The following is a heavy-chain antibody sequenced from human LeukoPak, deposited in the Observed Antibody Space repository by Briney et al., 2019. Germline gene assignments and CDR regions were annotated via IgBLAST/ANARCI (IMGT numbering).Heavy chain of an antibody. CDR3: ASTYYYDSSGYYEWVY. D-gene: IGHD3-22*01. Sequence: PGGSLRLSCAASGFTFSIYSMNWVRQAPGKGLEWVSSITSSSSYIYYADSVKGRFTISRDNAKNSLYLQMNSLRAEDTAVYYCASTYYYDSSGYYEWVYWGQGTLVTVSS. CDR1: GFTFSIYS. J-gene: IGHJ4*02. CDR2: ITSSSSYI. V-gene: IGHV3-21*01.